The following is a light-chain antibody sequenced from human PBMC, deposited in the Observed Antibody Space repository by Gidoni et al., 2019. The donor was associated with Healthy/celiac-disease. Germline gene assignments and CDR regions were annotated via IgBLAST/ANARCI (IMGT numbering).Light chain of an antibody. CDR2: DVS. CDR3: SSYTSSSTHWV. CDR1: SSAVGGYNY. J-gene: IGLJ3*02. Sequence: QSALTQPASVSGSPGQSITISCTGTSSAVGGYNYVSWYPHHPGKAPKLMIYDVSNRPSGVSNRFSGSKSGNTASLTISGLQAEDEADYYCSSYTSSSTHWVFGGGTKLTVL. V-gene: IGLV2-14*03.